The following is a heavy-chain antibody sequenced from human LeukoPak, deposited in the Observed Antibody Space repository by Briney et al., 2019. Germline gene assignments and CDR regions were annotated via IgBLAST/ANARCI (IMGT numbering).Heavy chain of an antibody. CDR1: GYTFTSYG. V-gene: IGHV1-18*01. D-gene: IGHD1-1*01. CDR2: ISAYNGNT. Sequence: ASVKVSCKASGYTFTSYGISWVRQAPGQGLEWMGWISAYNGNTNYAQKLQGRVTMTTDTSTSTAYMELRSLRSDDTAVYYCARDPSTEGLDDAFDIWGQGTMVTVSS. J-gene: IGHJ3*02. CDR3: ARDPSTEGLDDAFDI.